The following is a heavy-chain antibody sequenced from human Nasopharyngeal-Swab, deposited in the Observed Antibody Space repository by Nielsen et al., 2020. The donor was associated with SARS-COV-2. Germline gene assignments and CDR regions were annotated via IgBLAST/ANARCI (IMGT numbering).Heavy chain of an antibody. CDR2: IYYSGST. J-gene: IGHJ4*02. CDR1: GGSISSSSYY. Sequence: SETLSLTCTVSGGSISSSSYYWGWIRQPPGKGLEWIGSIYYSGSTYYNPSLKSRVTISVDTSKNQFSLKLSSVTAADTAVYYCAREIKAYCSSTSCHDYFDYWGQGTLVTDSS. V-gene: IGHV4-39*07. CDR3: AREIKAYCSSTSCHDYFDY. D-gene: IGHD2-2*01.